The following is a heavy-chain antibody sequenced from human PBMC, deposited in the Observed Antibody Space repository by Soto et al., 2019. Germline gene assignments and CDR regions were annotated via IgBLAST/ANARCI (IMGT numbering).Heavy chain of an antibody. CDR3: ASGGRSVCRGGSCYDLFDY. Sequence: SDTLSLTCTVSGGSISIYYWSWIRQPPGKGLEWIGYIYYSGSTNYNPSLKSRVTISVDTSKNQFSLKLSSVTAADTAVYYCASGGRSVCRGGSCYDLFDYWCQGTLVTVSS. D-gene: IGHD2-15*01. CDR2: IYYSGST. J-gene: IGHJ4*02. CDR1: GGSISIYY. V-gene: IGHV4-59*01.